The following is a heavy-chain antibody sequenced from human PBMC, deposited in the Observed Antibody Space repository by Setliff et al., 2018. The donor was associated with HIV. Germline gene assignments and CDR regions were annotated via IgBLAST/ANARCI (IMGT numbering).Heavy chain of an antibody. CDR1: GDSINNNNYY. CDR3: ARQSYYVTGSFYTDVFDL. J-gene: IGHJ3*01. Sequence: SETLSLTCSVSGDSINNNNYYWGWIRQPPGKGLEWIASVFYTGSAYYRPSLKSRVTLSVELSKNHFSLELTSVTAADTAVYYCARQSYYVTGSFYTDVFDLWGQGTVVTVS. V-gene: IGHV4-39*01. CDR2: VFYTGSA. D-gene: IGHD3-10*01.